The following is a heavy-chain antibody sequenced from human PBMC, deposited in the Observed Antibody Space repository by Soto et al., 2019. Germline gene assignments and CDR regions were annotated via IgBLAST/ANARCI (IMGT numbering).Heavy chain of an antibody. D-gene: IGHD2-2*01. CDR1: GYTFTNYA. J-gene: IGHJ5*01. V-gene: IGHV1-3*01. CDR3: ASAYCSSPRCAWFDS. Sequence: ASVKVSCKASGYTFTNYAMHWVRQAPGQRLEWMGRINGGDGNTNYSQKFQGRVTITRNKFASTAYMELSSLTSGDTAIYYCASAYCSSPRCAWFDSRGQRSPVTVSS. CDR2: INGGDGNT.